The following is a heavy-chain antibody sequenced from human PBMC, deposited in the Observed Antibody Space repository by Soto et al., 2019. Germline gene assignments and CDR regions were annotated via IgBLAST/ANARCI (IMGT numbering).Heavy chain of an antibody. D-gene: IGHD1-1*01. CDR2: ISGSGGST. V-gene: IGHV3-23*01. CDR3: AKDTERKPGFSDY. CDR1: GFSFCSYA. J-gene: IGHJ4*02. Sequence: GGSLELACAASGFSFCSYAVSWVRQTPGKGLEWVSAISGSGGSTYYADSVKGRFTISRDNSKNTLYLQMNSLRAEDTAVYYCAKDTERKPGFSDYWAQGTLVTVYS.